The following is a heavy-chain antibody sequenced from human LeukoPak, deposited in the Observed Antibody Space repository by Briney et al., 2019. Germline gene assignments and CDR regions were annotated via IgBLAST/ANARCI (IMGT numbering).Heavy chain of an antibody. J-gene: IGHJ4*02. Sequence: ASVNVSCKASGYTFTGYYIHWVRQAPGQGLEWMGRINPNSGYTDYVQKFQGRVTMTRDTSISTAYVEFLRLRFDDTAVYYCARELVGAEFDYWGQGTLVTVSS. CDR2: INPNSGYT. CDR3: ARELVGAEFDY. V-gene: IGHV1-2*06. CDR1: GYTFTGYY. D-gene: IGHD1-26*01.